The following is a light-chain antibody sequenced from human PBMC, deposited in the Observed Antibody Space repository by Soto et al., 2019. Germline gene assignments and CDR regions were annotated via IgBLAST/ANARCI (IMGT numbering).Light chain of an antibody. CDR1: QSVSSY. CDR3: QQLSNWPPRT. V-gene: IGKV3-11*01. J-gene: IGKJ4*02. CDR2: DAS. Sequence: EIVLTPSPATPSLSPGERATLSCMASQSVSSYSAWYQQQPGQTPRLLIYDASSKATGIPARFRGSGSGTDFTLTINSLEPEDFAVYYCQQLSNWPPRTFGGGTKVEIK.